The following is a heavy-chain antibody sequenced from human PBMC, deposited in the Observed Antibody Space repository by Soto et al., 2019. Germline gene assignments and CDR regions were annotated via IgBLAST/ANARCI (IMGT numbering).Heavy chain of an antibody. V-gene: IGHV3-30*18. CDR1: GFTFSSYG. Sequence: QVQLVESGGGVVQPGRSLRLSCAASGFTFSSYGMHWVRQAPGKGLEWVAVISYDGSNKYYADSVKGRFTISRDNSKNTLYLQMNRLRAEDTAVDYCAKGLWFGELPFDAFDIWGQGTMVTVSS. J-gene: IGHJ3*02. CDR2: ISYDGSNK. D-gene: IGHD3-10*01. CDR3: AKGLWFGELPFDAFDI.